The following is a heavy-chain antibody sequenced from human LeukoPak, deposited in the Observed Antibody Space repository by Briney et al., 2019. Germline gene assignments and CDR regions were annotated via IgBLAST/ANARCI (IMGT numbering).Heavy chain of an antibody. CDR1: GDSVSSNSAA. V-gene: IGHV6-1*01. J-gene: IGHJ4*02. D-gene: IGHD6-19*01. Sequence: SQTLSLTCAVSGDSVSSNSAAWDWLRQSPSRGIEWLGRTYYRTKWYNDYAVSVKSLITINPYASKNQFSLQLNSLTPEDTAVYYCARAGSGWFFDYWGQGTLVTVSS. CDR3: ARAGSGWFFDY. CDR2: TYYRTKWYN.